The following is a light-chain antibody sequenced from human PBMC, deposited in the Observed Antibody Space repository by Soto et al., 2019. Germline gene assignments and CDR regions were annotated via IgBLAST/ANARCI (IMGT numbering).Light chain of an antibody. CDR1: QDISNY. J-gene: IGKJ5*01. Sequence: DIQMTQSPSSLSASVGDRVTITCQASQDISNYLNWYQQKPGKAPKLLIYDASNLETGVPSRFSGSGSGTDFTLTISSLQPEDAATYYCQQSYNTPSFGQGTRLEIK. CDR3: QQSYNTPS. CDR2: DAS. V-gene: IGKV1-33*01.